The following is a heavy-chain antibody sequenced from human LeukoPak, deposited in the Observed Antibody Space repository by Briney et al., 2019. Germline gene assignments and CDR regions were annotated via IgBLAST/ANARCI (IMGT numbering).Heavy chain of an antibody. D-gene: IGHD4-11*01. J-gene: IGHJ4*02. CDR2: INHSGST. CDR3: ARRITVTIPFGY. CDR1: GGSFSGYY. Sequence: SETLSLTCAVYGGSFSGYYWSWIRQPPGKGLEWIGEINHSGSTNYNPSLKSRVTISVDTSKNQFSLKLSSVTAADTAVYYCARRITVTIPFGYWGQGTLVTVSS. V-gene: IGHV4-34*01.